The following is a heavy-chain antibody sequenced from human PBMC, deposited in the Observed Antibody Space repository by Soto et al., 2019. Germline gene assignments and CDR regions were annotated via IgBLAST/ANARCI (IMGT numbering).Heavy chain of an antibody. CDR2: ICGGGSNK. Sequence: GGSLRLSCAASGFTLSSYALTWVRQAPGKGLEWVAVICGGGSNKLYADSVKGRFTISRDNSKNTLYLQMYILRADDTAVYYCATVGRANYFDHWGQGTLVTVSS. V-gene: IGHV3-23*01. CDR1: GFTLSSYA. J-gene: IGHJ4*02. CDR3: ATVGRANYFDH.